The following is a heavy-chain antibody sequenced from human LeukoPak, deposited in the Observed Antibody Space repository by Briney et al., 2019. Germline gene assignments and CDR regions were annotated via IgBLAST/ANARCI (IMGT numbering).Heavy chain of an antibody. CDR3: AKRDSSGSSPYYFDY. J-gene: IGHJ4*02. CDR1: GFSFSSYA. Sequence: GGSLRLSCAASGFSFSSYAMSWVRQAPGKGLEWVSAIGGIDGTTYYADSVKGRFTISRDNSKDTLYLQMNSLRAEDTAVYYCAKRDSSGSSPYYFDYWGQGPLVTVSS. D-gene: IGHD3-22*01. CDR2: IGGIDGTT. V-gene: IGHV3-23*01.